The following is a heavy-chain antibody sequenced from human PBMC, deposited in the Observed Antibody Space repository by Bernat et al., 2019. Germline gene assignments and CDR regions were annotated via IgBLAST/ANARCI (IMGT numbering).Heavy chain of an antibody. CDR2: ISYEGSNK. D-gene: IGHD2-15*01. V-gene: IGHV3-30*03. Sequence: QVQMVESGGGVVQPGRSLRLSCGASGFTFSDYGMHWVRQAPGKGLEWVAMISYEGSNKYYADSVKGRFTISRDNAKNSLYLQMNSLRAEDTAVYYCARKPSGYSDSWGQGTLVTVSS. J-gene: IGHJ4*02. CDR1: GFTFSDYG. CDR3: ARKPSGYSDS.